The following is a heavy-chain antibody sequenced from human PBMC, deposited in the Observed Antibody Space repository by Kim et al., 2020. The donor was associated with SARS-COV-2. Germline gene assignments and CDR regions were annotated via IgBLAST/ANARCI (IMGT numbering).Heavy chain of an antibody. CDR2: INHSGST. D-gene: IGHD1-7*01. CDR1: GGSFSGYY. CDR3: ARRAYNWNYDRLHNWFDP. J-gene: IGHJ5*02. V-gene: IGHV4-34*01. Sequence: SETLSLTCAVYGGSFSGYYWSWIRQPPGKGLEWIGEINHSGSTNYNPSLKSRVTISVDTSKNQFSLKLSSVTAADTAVYYCARRAYNWNYDRLHNWFDPWGQGTLVTVSS.